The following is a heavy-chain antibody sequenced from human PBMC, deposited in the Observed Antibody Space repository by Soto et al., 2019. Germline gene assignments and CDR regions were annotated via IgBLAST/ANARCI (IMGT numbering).Heavy chain of an antibody. CDR2: INPNNGAT. V-gene: IGHV1-46*01. J-gene: IGHJ6*02. CDR1: GDTFTTNY. Sequence: QEQLVQSGAEVKEPGASLKVSCKASGDTFTTNYLHWVRQAPGQGLEWMGRINPNNGATLYAQEFQGRLILTKDTSTSTVYMDLNSVKSEDSAVYYCASRVLCDMDVWGQGTTVTVSS. D-gene: IGHD2-21*01. CDR3: ASRVLCDMDV.